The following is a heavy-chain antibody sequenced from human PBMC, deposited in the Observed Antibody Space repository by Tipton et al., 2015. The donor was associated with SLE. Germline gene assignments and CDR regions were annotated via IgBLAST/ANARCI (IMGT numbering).Heavy chain of an antibody. Sequence: TLSLTCTVSVDSISSGAYYWSWIRQHPGKGLEWIAYIYYSGSTYYNPSLKSRVTISVDTSKNQFSLRLSSVTAADTAAYYCARLVPGEGWFDPRGQGTLVTVSS. V-gene: IGHV4-31*03. D-gene: IGHD2-2*01. CDR3: ARLVPGEGWFDP. J-gene: IGHJ5*02. CDR1: VDSISSGAYY. CDR2: IYYSGST.